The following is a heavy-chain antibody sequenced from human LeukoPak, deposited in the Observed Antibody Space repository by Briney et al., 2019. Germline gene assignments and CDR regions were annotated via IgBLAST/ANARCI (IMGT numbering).Heavy chain of an antibody. CDR2: INQDGSVK. CDR1: GFTFSNYW. D-gene: IGHD3-10*01. CDR3: ARAYASSGSY. Sequence: GGFLRLSCVGSGFTFSNYWMTWVRQAPGKGLEWVANINQDGSVKYYVDSVKGRFAISRDNAKNSVHLQMNSLRAEDTAVYYCARAYASSGSYWGQGTLVTVSS. J-gene: IGHJ4*02. V-gene: IGHV3-7*01.